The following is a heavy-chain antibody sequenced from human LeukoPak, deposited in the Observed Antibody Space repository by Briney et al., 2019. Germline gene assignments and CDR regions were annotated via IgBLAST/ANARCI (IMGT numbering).Heavy chain of an antibody. CDR2: ISYDGSNK. D-gene: IGHD6-13*01. Sequence: PEGSLRLSCAASRFTFSSYAMHWVRQAPGKGLEWVAVISYDGSNKYYADSVKGRFTISRDNSKNTLYLQMNSLGAEDTAVYYCARDRLKLAAAGMDAFDIWGQGTMVTVSS. CDR1: RFTFSSYA. J-gene: IGHJ3*02. CDR3: ARDRLKLAAAGMDAFDI. V-gene: IGHV3-30-3*01.